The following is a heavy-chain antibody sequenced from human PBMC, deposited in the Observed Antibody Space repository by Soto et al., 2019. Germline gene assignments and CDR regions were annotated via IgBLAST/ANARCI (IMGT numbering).Heavy chain of an antibody. V-gene: IGHV3-33*01. Sequence: QVQLVESGGGVVQPGRSLRLSCAASGFTFSSYGMHWVRQAPGKGLEWVAVIWYDGSNKYYADSVKGRFTISRDNSKNTLYLQMNRLRAEDTAVYYCARDSITMVRGGEKAYGMDVWGQGTTVTVSS. CDR1: GFTFSSYG. CDR3: ARDSITMVRGGEKAYGMDV. D-gene: IGHD3-10*01. CDR2: IWYDGSNK. J-gene: IGHJ6*02.